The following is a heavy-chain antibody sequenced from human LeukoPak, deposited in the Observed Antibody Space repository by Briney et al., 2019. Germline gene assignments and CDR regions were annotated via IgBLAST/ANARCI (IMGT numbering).Heavy chain of an antibody. CDR3: ARGIIIGTTAYKY. J-gene: IGHJ4*02. V-gene: IGHV1-18*04. CDR1: GYTFTDTG. Sequence: ASVKVSCKASGYTFTDTGISWVRQAPGQGLEWMGWISAYSGNTNYAQMLQGRVTMTTDTSTSTAYMELRSLRSDDTAVYYCARGIIIGTTAYKYWGQGTLVTVSS. D-gene: IGHD1-20*01. CDR2: ISAYSGNT.